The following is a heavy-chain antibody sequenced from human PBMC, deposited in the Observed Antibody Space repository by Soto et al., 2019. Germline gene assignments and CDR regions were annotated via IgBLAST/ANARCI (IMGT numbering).Heavy chain of an antibody. CDR2: ISAYNGNT. CDR3: ARGRRITIFGVVADFDE. CDR1: GYTFTSYG. J-gene: IGHJ4*02. Sequence: ASVKVSCKASGYTFTSYGISWVRQAPGQGLEWMGWISAYNGNTNYAQKLQGRVTMTTDTSTSTAYMELRSLRSDDTAVYYCARGRRITIFGVVADFDEWGQGTLVTVSS. V-gene: IGHV1-18*01. D-gene: IGHD3-3*01.